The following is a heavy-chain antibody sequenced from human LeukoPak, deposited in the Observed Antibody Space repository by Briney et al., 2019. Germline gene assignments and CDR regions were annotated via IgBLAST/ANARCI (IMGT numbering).Heavy chain of an antibody. CDR2: INPNSGGT. V-gene: IGHV1-2*02. CDR1: GYTFTGYY. CDR3: ARVESIAAAGYFDY. Sequence: ASVKVSCKASGYTFTGYYMHWVRQAPEQGLEWMGWINPNSGGTNYAQKFQGRVTMTRDTSISTAYMELSRLRSDDTAVYYCARVESIAAAGYFDYWGQGTLVTVSS. D-gene: IGHD6-13*01. J-gene: IGHJ4*02.